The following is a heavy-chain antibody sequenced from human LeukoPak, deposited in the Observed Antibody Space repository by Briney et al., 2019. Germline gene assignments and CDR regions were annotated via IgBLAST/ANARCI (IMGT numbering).Heavy chain of an antibody. J-gene: IGHJ4*02. V-gene: IGHV4-34*01. CDR1: GGSISSYY. CDR3: AIFRITMVRGVISVY. D-gene: IGHD3-10*01. CDR2: INHSGST. Sequence: SETLSLTCTVSGGSISSYYWSWIRQPAGKGLEWIGEINHSGSTNYNPSLKSRVTISVDTSKNQFSLKLSSVTAADTAVYYCAIFRITMVRGVISVYWGQGTLVTVSS.